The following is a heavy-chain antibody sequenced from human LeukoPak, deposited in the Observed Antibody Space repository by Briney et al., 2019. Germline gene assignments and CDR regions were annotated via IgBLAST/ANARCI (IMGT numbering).Heavy chain of an antibody. CDR3: VAARGVGY. V-gene: IGHV3-53*01. J-gene: IGHJ4*02. CDR2: IYSGGST. CDR1: GLSVSNNY. Sequence: GGSLRLSCAASGLSVSNNYMSWVRQAPGKGLEWVSVIYSGGSTYYADSVKGRFTISRDNSKNTLYLQMNSLRADDTAVYYCVAARGVGYWGQGTLVTVSS. D-gene: IGHD3-10*01.